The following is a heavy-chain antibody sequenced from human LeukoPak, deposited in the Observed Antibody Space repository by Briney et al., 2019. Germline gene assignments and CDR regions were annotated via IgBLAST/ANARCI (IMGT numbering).Heavy chain of an antibody. J-gene: IGHJ4*02. Sequence: GRCLRLSCIASGFTISSDALTWVRHARGKGLEWVPTISGSGGSTYSADSVKGRFTISRDNSKNTLYLQMNSLRAEDTAVYYCAKVDARRSDYWGQGTLVTVSS. CDR2: ISGSGGST. CDR3: AKVDARRSDY. D-gene: IGHD1-14*01. V-gene: IGHV3-23*01. CDR1: GFTISSDA.